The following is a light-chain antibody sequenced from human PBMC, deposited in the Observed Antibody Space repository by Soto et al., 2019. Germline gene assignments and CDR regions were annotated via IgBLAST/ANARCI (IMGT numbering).Light chain of an antibody. CDR3: QQFGDSLT. CDR2: GAS. J-gene: IGKJ4*01. CDR1: QSVSNNY. V-gene: IGKV3-20*01. Sequence: EIVLTQSPGTLSLSPGERATLSCRASQSVSNNYLAWYQQKPGQAPRLLIYGASSRATGIPDRFIGSGSGTDFTLTVSRLEPEDFAVYYCQQFGDSLTFGGGTKVDIK.